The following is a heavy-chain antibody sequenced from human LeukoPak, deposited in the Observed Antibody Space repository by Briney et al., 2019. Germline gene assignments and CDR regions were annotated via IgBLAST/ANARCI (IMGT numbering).Heavy chain of an antibody. Sequence: GGSLRLSCAASGFTFSSYAMSWVRQAPGKGLEWVSPISGSGGSTYYADSVKGRFTISRDNSKNTLYLQMNSLRAEDTAVYYCAKGYCSSTSCYPYYFDYWGQGTLVTVSS. V-gene: IGHV3-23*01. CDR2: ISGSGGST. CDR3: AKGYCSSTSCYPYYFDY. CDR1: GFTFSSYA. J-gene: IGHJ4*02. D-gene: IGHD2-2*01.